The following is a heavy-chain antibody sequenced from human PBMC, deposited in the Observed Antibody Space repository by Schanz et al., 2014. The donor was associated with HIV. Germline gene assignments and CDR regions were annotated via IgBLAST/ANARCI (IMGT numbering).Heavy chain of an antibody. CDR3: ARDYHWNWFDP. D-gene: IGHD1-20*01. J-gene: IGHJ5*02. CDR2: IGSGGGYK. Sequence: EVHLVESGGGLVEPGGSLRLSCEASGFSFSSFSMNWVRQTPGKGLEWVSSIGSGGGYKYYADSVNGRFTISRDNAKNSLHLQMSRLGAEDTAVYYCARDYHWNWFDPWGQGTLVTVSS. V-gene: IGHV3-21*06. CDR1: GFSFSSFS.